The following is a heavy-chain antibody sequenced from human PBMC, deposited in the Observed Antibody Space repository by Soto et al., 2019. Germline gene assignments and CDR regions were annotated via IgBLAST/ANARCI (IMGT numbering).Heavy chain of an antibody. D-gene: IGHD3-10*01. CDR1: GGTFSSYT. Sequence: QVQLVQSGAAVKKPGSSVKVSCKASGGTFSSYTISWVRQAPGQGLEWMGRIIPILGIANYAQKFQGRVTITADKSTSTAYMELSSLRSEDTAVYYCARDRHYYGSGDQTNYFDYWGQGTLVTVSS. CDR3: ARDRHYYGSGDQTNYFDY. J-gene: IGHJ4*02. V-gene: IGHV1-69*08. CDR2: IIPILGIA.